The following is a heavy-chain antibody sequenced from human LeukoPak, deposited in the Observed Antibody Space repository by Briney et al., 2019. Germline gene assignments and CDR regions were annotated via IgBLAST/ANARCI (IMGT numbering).Heavy chain of an antibody. D-gene: IGHD3-22*01. V-gene: IGHV4-38-2*02. Sequence: TSETLSLTCTVSGYSISSGYYWGWIRQPPGKGLEWIGSIYHSGSTYYSPSLKSRVTISVDTSKNQFSLKLSSLTAADTAVYYCASKRSGYYSGFFDYWGQGTLVTVSS. J-gene: IGHJ4*02. CDR2: IYHSGST. CDR3: ASKRSGYYSGFFDY. CDR1: GYSISSGYY.